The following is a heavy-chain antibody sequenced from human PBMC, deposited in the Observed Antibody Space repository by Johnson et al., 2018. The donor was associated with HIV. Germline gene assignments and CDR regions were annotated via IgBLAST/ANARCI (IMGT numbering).Heavy chain of an antibody. D-gene: IGHD5-24*01. CDR2: ISWNSGSI. J-gene: IGHJ3*02. CDR3: ARACRDGYTCDVYDI. CDR1: GFTFDDYA. V-gene: IGHV3-9*01. Sequence: VQLVESGGVVVQPGGSLRLSCAASGFTFDDYAMHWVRQAPGKGLEWVSGISWNSGSIGYADSVKGRFTISRDNAKNSLYLQMNSLRAEDTAVYYGARACRDGYTCDVYDIWGQGTMVTVSS.